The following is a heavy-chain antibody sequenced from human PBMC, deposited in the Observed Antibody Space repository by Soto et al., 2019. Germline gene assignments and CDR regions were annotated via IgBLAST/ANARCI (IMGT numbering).Heavy chain of an antibody. Sequence: SETLSLTCTVSGGSISSYYWSWIRQPPGKGLEWIGEINDSGNTNYNPSLKSRVTILVDTAKKQISLKLSSVTAADTAVYYCARGLILWFGELSRRGGYYYYMDVWGKGTSVTVSS. CDR3: ARGLILWFGELSRRGGYYYYMDV. CDR2: INDSGNT. V-gene: IGHV4-59*12. D-gene: IGHD3-10*01. CDR1: GGSISSYY. J-gene: IGHJ6*03.